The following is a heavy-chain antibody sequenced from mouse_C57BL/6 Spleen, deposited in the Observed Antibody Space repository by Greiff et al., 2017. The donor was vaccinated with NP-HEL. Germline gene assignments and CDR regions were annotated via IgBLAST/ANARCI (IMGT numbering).Heavy chain of an antibody. CDR1: GFTFTDYY. D-gene: IGHD2-4*01. J-gene: IGHJ3*01. V-gene: IGHV7-3*01. CDR3: ARYEDYDWFAY. Sequence: EVKLVESRGGLVQPGGSLSLSCAASGFTFTDYYMSWVRQPPGKALEWLGFIRNKANGYTTEYSASVKGRFTISRDNSQSILYLQMNALRAEDSATYYCARYEDYDWFAYWGQGTLVTVSA. CDR2: IRNKANGYTT.